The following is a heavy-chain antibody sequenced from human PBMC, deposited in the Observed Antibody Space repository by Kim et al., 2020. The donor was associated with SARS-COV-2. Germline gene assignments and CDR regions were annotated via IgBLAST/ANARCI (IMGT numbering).Heavy chain of an antibody. D-gene: IGHD6-6*01. CDR3: AKDWRSIAARPVFDY. V-gene: IGHV3-23*01. J-gene: IGHJ4*02. Sequence: ADSVTGRFTTTSNNAKNTLYLQMNSLRAEDSAVYYCAKDWRSIAARPVFDYWGQGALVTVSS.